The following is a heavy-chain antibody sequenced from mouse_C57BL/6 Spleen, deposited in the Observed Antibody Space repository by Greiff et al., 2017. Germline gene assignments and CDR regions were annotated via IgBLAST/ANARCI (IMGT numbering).Heavy chain of an antibody. CDR2: INPNNGGT. J-gene: IGHJ1*03. D-gene: IGHD1-1*01. CDR3: ARGAVSTVVATRYFDV. V-gene: IGHV1-18*01. Sequence: VQLQQSGPELVKPGASVKIPCKASGYTFTDYNMDWVKQSHGKSLEWIGDINPNNGGTIYNQKFKGKATLTVDKSSSTAYMELRSLTSEDTAVYYCARGAVSTVVATRYFDVWGTGTTVTVSS. CDR1: GYTFTDYN.